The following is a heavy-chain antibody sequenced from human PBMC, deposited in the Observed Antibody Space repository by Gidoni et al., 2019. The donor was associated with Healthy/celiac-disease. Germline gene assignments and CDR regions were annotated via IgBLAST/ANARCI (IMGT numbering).Heavy chain of an antibody. J-gene: IGHJ4*02. D-gene: IGHD3-22*01. CDR2: IIPILGIA. CDR1: GGTFISYA. CDR3: ARDDSYDSSGYYYLDY. V-gene: IGHV1-69*04. Sequence: QVQLVQSGAEVKKPGSSVKVSCKASGGTFISYAISWVRQAPGQGLEWMGRIIPILGIANYAQKFQGRVTITADKSTSTAYMELSSLRSEDTAVYYCARDDSYDSSGYYYLDYWGQGTLVTVSS.